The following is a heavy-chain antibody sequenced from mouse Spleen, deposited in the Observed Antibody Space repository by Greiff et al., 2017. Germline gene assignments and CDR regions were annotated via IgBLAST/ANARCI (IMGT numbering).Heavy chain of an antibody. CDR1: GYTFTSYW. J-gene: IGHJ3*01. Sequence: QVQLQQPGAELVMPGASVKLSCKASGYTFTSYWMHWVKQRPGQGLEWIGEIDPSDSYTNYNQKFKGKATLTVDKSSSTAYMQLSSLTSEDSAVYYCAKDYRSRFAYWGQGTLVTVSA. CDR3: AKDYRSRFAY. V-gene: IGHV1-69*01. CDR2: IDPSDSYT. D-gene: IGHD2-14*01.